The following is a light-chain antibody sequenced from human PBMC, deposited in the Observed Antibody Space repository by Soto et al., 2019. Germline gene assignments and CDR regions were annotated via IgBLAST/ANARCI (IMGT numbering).Light chain of an antibody. Sequence: EIVMTQSPATLSVSPGERATLSCRGSQSVSSNFAWYQQKPGQALRLLIYGASTSATAIPSRFSGSGSGTEFTLTISSLQSEDFSVYYCQQYNNWPLTFGEGTKVEIK. J-gene: IGKJ4*01. V-gene: IGKV3-15*01. CDR2: GAS. CDR3: QQYNNWPLT. CDR1: QSVSSN.